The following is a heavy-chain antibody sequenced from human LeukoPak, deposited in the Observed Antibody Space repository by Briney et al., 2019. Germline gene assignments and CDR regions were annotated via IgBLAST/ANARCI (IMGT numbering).Heavy chain of an antibody. CDR2: ISYDGSNK. CDR3: ARAPPDYGDYARFDP. J-gene: IGHJ5*02. Sequence: GGSLRLSCAASGFTFSSYAMHWVRQAPGKGLEWVAVISYDGSNKYYADSVKGRFTISRDNSKNTLYLQMNSLRAEGTAVYYCARAPPDYGDYARFDPWGQGTLVTVSS. D-gene: IGHD4-17*01. V-gene: IGHV3-30*04. CDR1: GFTFSSYA.